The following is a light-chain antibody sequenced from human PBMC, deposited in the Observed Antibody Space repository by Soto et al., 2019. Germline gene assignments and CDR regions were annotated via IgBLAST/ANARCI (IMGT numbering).Light chain of an antibody. CDR2: EVT. J-gene: IGLJ3*02. CDR1: SSDVGGYNY. V-gene: IGLV2-14*01. CDR3: ISITSSNNKV. Sequence: QSVLTQPASVSGSPGQSITISCTGTSSDVGGYNYVSWYQQHPGKAPKLMIYEVTNRPSGVSNRFSGSKSGNTASLTISGHQAEDEADYYCISITSSNNKVFGGGTKLTVL.